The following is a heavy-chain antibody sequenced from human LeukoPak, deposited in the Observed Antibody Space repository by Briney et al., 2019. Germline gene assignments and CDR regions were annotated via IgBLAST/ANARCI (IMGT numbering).Heavy chain of an antibody. V-gene: IGHV4-34*01. CDR1: GGSFSGYY. Sequence: PSETLSLTCAVYGGSFSGYYWSWIRRLPGKGLEWIGEINHSGSTNYNPSLKSRVTISVDTSKNQFSLKLSSVTAADTAVYYCARGRGAWGAAALLHYGMDVWGKGTTVTVSS. J-gene: IGHJ6*04. CDR3: ARGRGAWGAAALLHYGMDV. CDR2: INHSGST. D-gene: IGHD6-13*01.